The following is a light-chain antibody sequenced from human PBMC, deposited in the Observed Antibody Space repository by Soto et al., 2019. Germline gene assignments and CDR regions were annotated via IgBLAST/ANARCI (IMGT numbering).Light chain of an antibody. CDR1: SSDVGLYNY. V-gene: IGLV2-11*01. J-gene: IGLJ1*01. CDR2: DVT. Sequence: QSALTQPRSVSGSPGQSVTISCTGTSSDVGLYNYVSWYLQHPGKVPKLMIYDVTKRPSGVPDRFSGSKSGASASLAITGLQAEDEADYYCQSYDTSLSGYVFGTGTRSPS. CDR3: QSYDTSLSGYV.